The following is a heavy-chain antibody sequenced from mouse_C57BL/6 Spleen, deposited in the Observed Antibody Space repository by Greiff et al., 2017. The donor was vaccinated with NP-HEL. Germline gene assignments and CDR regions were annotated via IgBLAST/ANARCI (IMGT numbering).Heavy chain of an antibody. J-gene: IGHJ4*01. Sequence: VQLQESGGGLVKPGGSLKLSCAASGFTFSDYGMHWVRQAPEKGLEWVAYISSGSSTIYYADTVKGRFTISRDNAKSTLFLQMTSLRSEDTAMYYCSRRDYYGRSYYAMDYWGQGTSVTVSS. CDR3: SRRDYYGRSYYAMDY. D-gene: IGHD1-1*01. V-gene: IGHV5-17*01. CDR2: ISSGSSTI. CDR1: GFTFSDYG.